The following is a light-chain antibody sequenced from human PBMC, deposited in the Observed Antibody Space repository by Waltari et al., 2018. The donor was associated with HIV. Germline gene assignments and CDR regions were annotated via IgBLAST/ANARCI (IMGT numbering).Light chain of an antibody. Sequence: QSLLTQSPSASGTPGQRVNISCFGTRSNIGSRPVNWYQHFPGTPPKLLIFSNTERPSGVPDRFPGFKSGTSASLAISGLHSQDEADYYCSAWDVTLNGLVFGGGTRLSVL. CDR2: SNT. CDR1: RSNIGSRP. V-gene: IGLV1-44*01. CDR3: SAWDVTLNGLV. J-gene: IGLJ2*01.